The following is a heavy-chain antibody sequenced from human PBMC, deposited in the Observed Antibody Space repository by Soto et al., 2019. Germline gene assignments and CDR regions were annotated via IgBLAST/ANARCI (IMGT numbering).Heavy chain of an antibody. J-gene: IGHJ4*02. CDR1: GGTFSSYT. CDR3: AAEYGANSA. V-gene: IGHV1-69*02. D-gene: IGHD4-17*01. Sequence: QVQLVQSGAEVKKPGSSVKVSCKASGGTFSSYTINWVRQAPGQGLEWVGRIIPILGIAKNAQKFQGRVTXPGDKSTSTAYMELSSLRSEDTSVYYCAAEYGANSAWGQGTLVTVSS. CDR2: IIPILGIA.